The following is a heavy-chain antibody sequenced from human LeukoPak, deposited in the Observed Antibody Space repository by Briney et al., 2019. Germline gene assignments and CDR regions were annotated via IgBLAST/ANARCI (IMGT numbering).Heavy chain of an antibody. Sequence: SGPTLVNPTQTLTLTCSFSGFSLSTSGMGVGWIRQPPGKALEWLALIYWNDEKPYSPSLQSRLTVTKDTSKNQVVLTMTNMDPVDTATYYCGHQTWGSSVDYWGQGTLVTVSS. V-gene: IGHV2-5*01. CDR3: GHQTWGSSVDY. D-gene: IGHD5/OR15-5a*01. CDR2: IYWNDEK. J-gene: IGHJ4*02. CDR1: GFSLSTSGMG.